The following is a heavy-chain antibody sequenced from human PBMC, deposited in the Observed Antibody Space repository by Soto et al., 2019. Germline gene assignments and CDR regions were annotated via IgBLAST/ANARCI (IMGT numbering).Heavy chain of an antibody. CDR1: GFIFTNYA. Sequence: GGSLRLSCAASGFIFTNYAMNWVRQAPGKGLEWVSVIGGRGDSAYYADSVQGRFTISRDNSKNTLSLQMSSLTADDTAIYYCVREGRGSFDFWGRGTMVTVSS. D-gene: IGHD5-12*01. J-gene: IGHJ3*01. V-gene: IGHV3-23*01. CDR2: IGGRGDSA. CDR3: VREGRGSFDF.